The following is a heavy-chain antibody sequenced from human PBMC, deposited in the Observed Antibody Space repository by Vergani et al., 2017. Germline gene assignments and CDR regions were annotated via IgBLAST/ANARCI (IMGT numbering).Heavy chain of an antibody. CDR3: ARGLGCSSTSCYLGWFDP. J-gene: IGHJ5*02. CDR1: GGTFSSYT. Sequence: QVQLVQSGAEVKKPGSSVKVSCKASGGTFSSYTISWVRQATGQGLEWMGWMNPNSGNTGYAQKFQGRVTMTRNTSISTAYMELSSLRSEDTAVYYCARGLGCSSTSCYLGWFDPWGQGTLVTVSS. CDR2: MNPNSGNT. D-gene: IGHD2-2*01. V-gene: IGHV1-8*02.